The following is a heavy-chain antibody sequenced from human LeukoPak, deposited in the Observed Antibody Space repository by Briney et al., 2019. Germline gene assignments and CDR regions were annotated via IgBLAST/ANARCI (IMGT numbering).Heavy chain of an antibody. J-gene: IGHJ5*02. Sequence: ASVTVSCKASGYTFSSYGINWVRQAPGQGLEWMGWISAYNGNTHYAQKFQGRVTMTTDTSTSTAYVELRSLRSDDTAVYYCARDLLITFGGILVKGWFDPWGQGTLVTVSS. D-gene: IGHD3-16*02. CDR3: ARDLLITFGGILVKGWFDP. CDR1: GYTFSSYG. V-gene: IGHV1-18*01. CDR2: ISAYNGNT.